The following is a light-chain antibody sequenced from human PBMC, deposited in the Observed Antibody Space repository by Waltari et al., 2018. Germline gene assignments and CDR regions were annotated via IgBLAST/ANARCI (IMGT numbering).Light chain of an antibody. CDR2: KAS. V-gene: IGKV1-5*03. CDR1: QSISNY. J-gene: IGKJ2*03. Sequence: DIQMTQSPSTLSASVGDTITITCRASQSISNYLAWYQQKPGKAPKLLIYKASSSGSGVPSRFSGRGSGTEFPLTISSLQPDDFATYYCQQYNTYSSVGQGTKLEIK. CDR3: QQYNTYSS.